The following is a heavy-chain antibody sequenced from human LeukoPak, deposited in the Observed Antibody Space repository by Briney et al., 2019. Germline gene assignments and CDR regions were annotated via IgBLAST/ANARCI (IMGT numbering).Heavy chain of an antibody. CDR3: ARVSPNTVTTLQYFDY. CDR2: INSDGSRT. V-gene: IGHV3-74*01. J-gene: IGHJ4*02. D-gene: IGHD4-17*01. CDR1: GFTFSSYW. Sequence: PGGSLRLSCAASGFTFSSYWMHWVRQAPGKGLVWVSRINSDGSRTSYADSVKGRFTISRDNAKNSLYLQMNSLRAEDTAVYYCARVSPNTVTTLQYFDYWGQGTLVTVSS.